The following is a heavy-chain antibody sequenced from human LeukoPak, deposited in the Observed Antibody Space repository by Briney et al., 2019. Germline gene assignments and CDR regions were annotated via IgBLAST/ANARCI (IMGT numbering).Heavy chain of an antibody. J-gene: IGHJ4*02. CDR3: ARHYQLDY. CDR1: GFTFSSYA. Sequence: PGGSLRVSCAASGFTFSSYAMGWVRQAPGKGLEWVSAISGRDGSTYYADSVKGRFTISRDNAKNTLYLQMNSLRAEDTAVYYCARHYQLDYWGQGTLVTVSS. CDR2: ISGRDGST. D-gene: IGHD1-1*01. V-gene: IGHV3-23*01.